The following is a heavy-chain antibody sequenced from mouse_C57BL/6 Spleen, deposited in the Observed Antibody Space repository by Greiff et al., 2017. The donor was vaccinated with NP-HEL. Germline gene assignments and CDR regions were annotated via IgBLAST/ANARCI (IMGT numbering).Heavy chain of an antibody. Sequence: QVQLKQPGAELVRPGSSVKLSCKASGYTFTSYWMHWVKQRPIQGLEWIGNIDPSDSETHYNQKFKDKATLTVDKSSSTAYMQLSSLTSEDSAVYYCARTLAYYNSALFDYWGKGTTLTVSS. CDR2: IDPSDSET. V-gene: IGHV1-52*01. D-gene: IGHD2-12*01. J-gene: IGHJ2*01. CDR3: ARTLAYYNSALFDY. CDR1: GYTFTSYW.